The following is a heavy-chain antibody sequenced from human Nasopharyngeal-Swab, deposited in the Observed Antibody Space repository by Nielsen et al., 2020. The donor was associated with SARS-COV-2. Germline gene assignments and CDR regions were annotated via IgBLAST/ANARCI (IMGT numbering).Heavy chain of an antibody. V-gene: IGHV3-23*01. D-gene: IGHD5-18*01. Sequence: VRQAPGKGLEWVSAISGSGGSIYYADSVKGRFTISRDNSKNTLYLQMNSLRAEDTAVYYCAKMAGRGYSYGDFEGYFDYWGQGTLVTVSS. J-gene: IGHJ4*02. CDR2: ISGSGGSI. CDR3: AKMAGRGYSYGDFEGYFDY.